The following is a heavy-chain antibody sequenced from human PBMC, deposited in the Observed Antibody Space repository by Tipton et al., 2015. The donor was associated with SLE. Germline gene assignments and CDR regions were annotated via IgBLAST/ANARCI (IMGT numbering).Heavy chain of an antibody. CDR1: GGSFSGYY. CDR3: ARGGDSSRLRDAFAV. V-gene: IGHV4-34*01. CDR2: INYSGTT. Sequence: TLSLTCTVYGGSFSGYYRSWIRQTPEKGLEWIGEINYSGTTNYSPSLESRASISEETSKNQFTLRLTSVTAADTAVYYCARGGDSSRLRDAFAVWGQGTMVTVSS. J-gene: IGHJ3*01. D-gene: IGHD6-13*01.